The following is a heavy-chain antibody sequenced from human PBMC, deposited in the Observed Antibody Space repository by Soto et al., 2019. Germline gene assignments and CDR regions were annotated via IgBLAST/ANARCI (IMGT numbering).Heavy chain of an antibody. J-gene: IGHJ4*02. CDR3: ARDFWGLSHFDH. CDR2: FSGAGSTT. Sequence: GGSLRLSCAASGFTFDTYAMSWVRQAPGKGLEWVSGFSGAGSTTYYADSVKGRFTISRDNSKNTLFLQMNSLRSEDTAVYYCARDFWGLSHFDHWGQGTLVTVSS. V-gene: IGHV3-23*01. D-gene: IGHD3-16*01. CDR1: GFTFDTYA.